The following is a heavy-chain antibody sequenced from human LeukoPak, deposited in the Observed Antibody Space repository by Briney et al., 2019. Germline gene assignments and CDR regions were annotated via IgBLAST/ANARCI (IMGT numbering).Heavy chain of an antibody. Sequence: ASVNVSCKASGYTFTGYYMHWVRQAPGQGLEWMGWINPNSGGTNYAQKFQGRVTMTRDTSISTAYMELSRLRSDDTAVYYCARDRHYDFWSGPYGMDVWGQGTTVTVSS. V-gene: IGHV1-2*02. CDR1: GYTFTGYY. J-gene: IGHJ6*02. D-gene: IGHD3-3*01. CDR2: INPNSGGT. CDR3: ARDRHYDFWSGPYGMDV.